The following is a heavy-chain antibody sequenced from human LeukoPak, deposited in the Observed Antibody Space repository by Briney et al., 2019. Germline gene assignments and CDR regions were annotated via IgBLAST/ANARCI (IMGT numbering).Heavy chain of an antibody. CDR3: DL. CDR2: FYTSGST. J-gene: IGHJ2*01. D-gene: IGHD3-10*01. CDR1: GDSISSYS. V-gene: IGHV4-4*07. Sequence: KPSETLSLTCTVSGDSISSYSWSCIRQPAGKGLEWIGRFYTSGSTNYNPSLKSRVTMSVDTSKNQFYTAVYYCARAPLGIEYFDLWGRGTLVTVSS.